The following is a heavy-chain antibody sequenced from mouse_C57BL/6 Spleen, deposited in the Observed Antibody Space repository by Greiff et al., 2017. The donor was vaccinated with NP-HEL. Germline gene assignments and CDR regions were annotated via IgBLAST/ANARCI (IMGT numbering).Heavy chain of an antibody. Sequence: VQLQQSGAELVKPGASVKMSCKASGYTFTSYWITWVKQRPGQGLEWIGDIYPGSGSTNYNEKFKRKATLTVDTSSSTAYMQLSSLTSEDSAVYYCARWDYDYSYYFDYWGQGTTLTVSS. CDR1: GYTFTSYW. CDR2: IYPGSGST. D-gene: IGHD2-4*01. V-gene: IGHV1-55*01. CDR3: ARWDYDYSYYFDY. J-gene: IGHJ2*01.